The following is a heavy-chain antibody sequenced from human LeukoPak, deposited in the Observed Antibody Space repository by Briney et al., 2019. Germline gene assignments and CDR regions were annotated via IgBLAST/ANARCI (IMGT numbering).Heavy chain of an antibody. Sequence: SETLSLTCTVSGGSISSYYWSWIRQPPGKGLEWIGYIYYSGSTNYNPSLKSRVTISVDTSKNQFSLKLSAVTAADTGVYYCARDMRGEYCSSTSCPPNPGYYYYYMDVWGKGTTVTVSS. V-gene: IGHV4-59*01. D-gene: IGHD2-2*01. CDR2: IYYSGST. CDR3: ARDMRGEYCSSTSCPPNPGYYYYYMDV. CDR1: GGSISSYY. J-gene: IGHJ6*03.